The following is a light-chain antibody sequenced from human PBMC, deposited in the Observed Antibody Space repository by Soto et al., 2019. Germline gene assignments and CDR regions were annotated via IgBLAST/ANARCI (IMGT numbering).Light chain of an antibody. CDR1: QSISSY. CDR2: AAS. CDR3: QQSYSTPHT. J-gene: IGKJ4*01. Sequence: DIQMTQSPSSLSASVGDRVTITCRASQSISSYLDWYQQKPGKAPKLLIYAASSLQSGVPSRFSGSGSGTDFTLTISSLQPEDSATYYCQQSYSTPHTFGGGTKVDIK. V-gene: IGKV1-39*01.